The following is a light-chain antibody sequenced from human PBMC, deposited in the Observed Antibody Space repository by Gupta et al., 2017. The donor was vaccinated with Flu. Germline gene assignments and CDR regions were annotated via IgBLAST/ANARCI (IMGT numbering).Light chain of an antibody. CDR2: AAS. CDR1: QTIGTY. CDR3: QQSFSAPLS. Sequence: DIQMTQSPSSLSASVGDRLTITCRASQTIGTYLNWYQQIPGKAPKLLIYAASNLQSGVPSRFSGGGSGTDFTLSISSLQPEDFATYYCQQSFSAPLSFGGGTKVDIK. J-gene: IGKJ4*01. V-gene: IGKV1-39*01.